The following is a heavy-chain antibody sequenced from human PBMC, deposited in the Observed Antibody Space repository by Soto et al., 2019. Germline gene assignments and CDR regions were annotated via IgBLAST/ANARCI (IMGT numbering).Heavy chain of an antibody. CDR2: ITSDGTIT. D-gene: IGHD6-13*01. V-gene: IGHV3-74*01. CDR3: ARGAGGFDY. J-gene: IGHJ4*02. Sequence: EVQLVESGGGLVQPGGSLRLSCAASGFTFSTYWMHWVRQAPGKGLVWVSHITSDGTITTYADSVKGRFTISRDNAKNILSLQMNSLRAEDTAVYYCARGAGGFDYWGQGTLVTVSS. CDR1: GFTFSTYW.